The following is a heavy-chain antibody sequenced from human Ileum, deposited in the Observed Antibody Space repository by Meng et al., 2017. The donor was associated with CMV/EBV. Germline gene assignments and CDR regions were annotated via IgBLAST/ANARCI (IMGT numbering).Heavy chain of an antibody. CDR1: GFTVTNYY. D-gene: IGHD6-25*01. CDR2: IDAVGGT. Sequence: GESLKISCAASGFTVTNYYVNWARQAPGKGLEWVSVIDAVGGTHYKDSAKGRFTISRDTFRNTVYLQMNSLRTDDTALYYCTKGHSGDYWGQGTLVTVSS. J-gene: IGHJ4*01. CDR3: TKGHSGDY. V-gene: IGHV3-66*01.